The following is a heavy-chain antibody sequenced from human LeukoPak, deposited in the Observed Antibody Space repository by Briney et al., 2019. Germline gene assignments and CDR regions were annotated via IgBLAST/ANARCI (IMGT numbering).Heavy chain of an antibody. Sequence: GGSLRLSCAASGFTFSSYSMNWVRQAPGKGLEWVGFIRSKAYGGTTEYAASVKGRFTISRDDSKSIAYLQMNSLKTEDTAVYYCTRSKRWLQFTLHYWGQGTLVTVSS. V-gene: IGHV3-49*04. CDR2: IRSKAYGGTT. CDR3: TRSKRWLQFTLHY. J-gene: IGHJ4*02. CDR1: GFTFSSYS. D-gene: IGHD5-24*01.